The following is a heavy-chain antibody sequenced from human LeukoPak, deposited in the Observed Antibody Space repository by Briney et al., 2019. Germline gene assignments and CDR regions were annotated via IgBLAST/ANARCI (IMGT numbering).Heavy chain of an antibody. CDR3: ARYYCSPTTCYCFDY. CDR2: IRSGSS. Sequence: PSETLSLTCTVSGGSIIGYSWSWIRQPPGKGLEWIGYIRSGSSNSNPSLQSRVTISADTSKNQFSLKLSSVTAADTAVYYCARYYCSPTTCYCFDYWGQGTLVTVSS. CDR1: GGSIIGYS. J-gene: IGHJ4*02. D-gene: IGHD2-2*01. V-gene: IGHV4-59*08.